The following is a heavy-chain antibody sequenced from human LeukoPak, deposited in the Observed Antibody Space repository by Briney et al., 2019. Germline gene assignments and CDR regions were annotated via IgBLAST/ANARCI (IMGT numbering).Heavy chain of an antibody. J-gene: IGHJ1*01. CDR1: GFTFSNYG. V-gene: IGHV3-33*08. Sequence: GRSLRLSCAASGFTFSNYGMHWVRQAPGKGLEWVAIIWFDGSYKYYADSVKGRFTISRDNSKNTLYLQMNSLRAEDTAVYYCARGEYYDSSGYSQYFQHWGQGTLVTVSS. D-gene: IGHD3-22*01. CDR2: IWFDGSYK. CDR3: ARGEYYDSSGYSQYFQH.